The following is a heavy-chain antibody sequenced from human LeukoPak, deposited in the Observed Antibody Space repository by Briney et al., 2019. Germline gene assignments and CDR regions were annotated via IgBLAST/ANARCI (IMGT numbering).Heavy chain of an antibody. V-gene: IGHV1-2*02. CDR2: IDPKTGGT. CDR1: GYTFTDYY. D-gene: IGHD5-18*01. J-gene: IGHJ4*02. Sequence: GASVKVSCKASGYTFTDYYIHWLRQAPGQGLEWMGWIDPKTGGTNFAQKFQGRVTMTRDTSITTAYMELSRLRFDDTAVYYCARPRAFSYGQMYYFDYWGQGALVTVSS. CDR3: ARPRAFSYGQMYYFDY.